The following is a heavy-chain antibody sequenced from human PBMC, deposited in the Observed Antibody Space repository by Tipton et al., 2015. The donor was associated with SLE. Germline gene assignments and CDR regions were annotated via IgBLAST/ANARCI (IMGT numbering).Heavy chain of an antibody. CDR2: IVVGSGNT. Sequence: VQSGAEVKKPGTSVKVSCKASGFTFTSSAMQWVRQARGQRLEWIGWIVVGSGNTNYAQKFQGRVTMTRNTSISTAYMELSSLRSEDTAVYYCARGEPPPASFFGCWGQGTLVTVSS. D-gene: IGHD2-2*01. J-gene: IGHJ4*02. CDR1: GFTFTSSA. V-gene: IGHV1-58*02. CDR3: ARGEPPPASFFGC.